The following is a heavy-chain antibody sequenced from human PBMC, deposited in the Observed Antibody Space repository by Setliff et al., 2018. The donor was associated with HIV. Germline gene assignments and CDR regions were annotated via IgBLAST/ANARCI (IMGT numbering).Heavy chain of an antibody. CDR3: AAYAYDTYNFDY. CDR2: IIPIYDTV. D-gene: IGHD3-16*01. CDR1: GVTFRLYA. Sequence: SVKVSCKASGVTFRLYAIGWVRQAPGQGLEWMGGIIPIYDTVHYAEKFQGRLSITADESTTAAHMELSSLTSGDSAVYYCAAYAYDTYNFDYWGRERWSPSPQ. V-gene: IGHV1-69*13. J-gene: IGHJ4*02.